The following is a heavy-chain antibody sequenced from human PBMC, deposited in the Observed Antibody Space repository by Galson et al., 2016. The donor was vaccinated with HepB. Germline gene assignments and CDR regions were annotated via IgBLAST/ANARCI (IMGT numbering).Heavy chain of an antibody. CDR3: ARINAVTLDAFDV. D-gene: IGHD2-21*02. Sequence: SVKVSCTASGYTFSSYGVSWVRRAPGQGLEWMGWISPNSGDTNYAHKFRGRVTLTRDTSITTSFLELDSLTSDDTATFYCARINAVTLDAFDVWGQGTLVTVSS. V-gene: IGHV1-2*02. CDR1: GYTFSSYG. CDR2: ISPNSGDT. J-gene: IGHJ3*01.